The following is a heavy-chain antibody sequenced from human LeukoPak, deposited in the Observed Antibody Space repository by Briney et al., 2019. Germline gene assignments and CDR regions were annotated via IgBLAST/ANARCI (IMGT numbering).Heavy chain of an antibody. CDR3: ARGPYYDFWSGYYHYYYYGMDV. CDR1: GYTFTSYD. D-gene: IGHD3-3*01. Sequence: ASVKVSCKASGYTFTSYDNNWVRQATGQGLEWMGWMNPNSGNTGYAQKFQGRVTMTRNTSISTAYMELSSLRPEDTAVYYCARGPYYDFWSGYYHYYYYGMDVWGQGTTVTVSS. J-gene: IGHJ6*02. CDR2: MNPNSGNT. V-gene: IGHV1-8*01.